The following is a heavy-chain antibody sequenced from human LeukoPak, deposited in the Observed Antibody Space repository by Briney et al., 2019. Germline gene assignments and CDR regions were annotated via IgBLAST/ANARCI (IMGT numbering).Heavy chain of an antibody. CDR3: ARGLVYYYGSGSYYIDY. J-gene: IGHJ4*02. CDR1: GYTFTNYG. V-gene: IGHV1-18*01. CDR2: ISAYNGNT. D-gene: IGHD3-10*01. Sequence: ASVKVSCKASGYTFTNYGISWVRQAPGQGLEWMGWISAYNGNTNYAQNLQGRVTMTRNTSISTAYMELSSLRSEDTAVYFCARGLVYYYGSGSYYIDYWGQGTLVTVSS.